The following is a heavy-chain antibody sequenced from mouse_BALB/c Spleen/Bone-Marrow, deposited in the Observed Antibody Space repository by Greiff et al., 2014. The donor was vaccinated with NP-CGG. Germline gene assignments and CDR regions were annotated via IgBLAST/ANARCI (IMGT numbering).Heavy chain of an antibody. V-gene: IGHV5-17*02. Sequence: EVMLVESGGGLVQPGGSRKLSCAASGFTFSSFGMHWVRRAPEKGLEWVAYISSGSSNINYADTVKGRFTISRDNPKNTLFLQMTSLRSEDTAMYYCVRWGYYYAMDYWGQGTSVTVSS. CDR1: GFTFSSFG. CDR2: ISSGSSNI. D-gene: IGHD2-2*01. J-gene: IGHJ4*01. CDR3: VRWGYYYAMDY.